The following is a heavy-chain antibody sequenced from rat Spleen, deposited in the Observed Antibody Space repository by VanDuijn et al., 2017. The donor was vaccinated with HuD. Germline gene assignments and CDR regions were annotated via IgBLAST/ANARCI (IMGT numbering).Heavy chain of an antibody. CDR3: TRADVAAISTGGI. CDR1: GFSLTSYN. J-gene: IGHJ2*01. D-gene: IGHD1-2*01. CDR2: IWSGGGT. V-gene: IGHV2-15*01. Sequence: QVQLKESGPGLVQPSQTLSLTCTVSGFSLTSYNVHWVRQPPGKGLEWIGAIWSGGGTDYNSDLRSRLIISRDTSKSQVFLKMNSLQTDDTAIYFCTRADVAAISTGGIWGQGVMVTVSS.